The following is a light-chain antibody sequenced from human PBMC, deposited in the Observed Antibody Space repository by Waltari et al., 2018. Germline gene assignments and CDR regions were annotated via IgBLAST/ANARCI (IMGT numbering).Light chain of an antibody. Sequence: QSVLTQPPSVSGDPGQRVTISCTGSSSNFGAGFDVNWYHQLPGTAPKLLIYGNSNRPSGVPDRFSGSKSLTSASLAITGLQAEDEADYYCQSYDNILSASIFGGGTKLTVL. CDR1: SSNFGAGFD. J-gene: IGLJ2*01. V-gene: IGLV1-40*01. CDR3: QSYDNILSASI. CDR2: GNS.